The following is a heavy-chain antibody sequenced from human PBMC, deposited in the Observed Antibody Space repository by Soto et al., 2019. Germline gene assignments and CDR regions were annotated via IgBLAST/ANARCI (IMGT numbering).Heavy chain of an antibody. D-gene: IGHD5-12*01. Sequence: GESLKISCAASGFTFSSYAMHWVRQAPGKGLEWVAVISYDGSNKYYADSVKGRFTISRDNSKNTLYLQMNSLRAEDTAVYYCASPVVVATTERGYWGQGTLVTVSS. V-gene: IGHV3-30-3*01. CDR3: ASPVVVATTERGY. J-gene: IGHJ4*02. CDR2: ISYDGSNK. CDR1: GFTFSSYA.